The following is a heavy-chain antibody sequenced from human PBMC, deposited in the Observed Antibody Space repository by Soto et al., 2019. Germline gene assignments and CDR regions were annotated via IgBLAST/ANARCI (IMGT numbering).Heavy chain of an antibody. J-gene: IGHJ6*02. CDR3: ARDLFNYGYHAMDL. CDR2: IYSGANT. V-gene: IGHV3-53*01. Sequence: RLSCAASGFSVTTNYMNWVRQAPGKGLEWVSVIYSGANTYYADSVKGRFTASRDKSKNTLYLHMNSLRAEDTAIYYCARDLFNYGYHAMDLWGQGTTVTVS. CDR1: GFSVTTNY. D-gene: IGHD3-10*01.